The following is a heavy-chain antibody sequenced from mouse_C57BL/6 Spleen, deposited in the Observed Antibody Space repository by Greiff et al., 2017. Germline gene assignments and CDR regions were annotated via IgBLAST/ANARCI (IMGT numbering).Heavy chain of an antibody. Sequence: QVQLQPPGAELVKPGASVKLSCKASGYTFTSYWMHGVKQRPGQGLEWIGMIHPNSGSTNYNEKFKSKATVTVDKSSSTAYMQLSSLTSEYSAVYYCASEVYNWDSFAYWGHGTLVTVSA. CDR2: IHPNSGST. CDR3: ASEVYNWDSFAY. J-gene: IGHJ3*01. V-gene: IGHV1-64*01. D-gene: IGHD4-1*01. CDR1: GYTFTSYW.